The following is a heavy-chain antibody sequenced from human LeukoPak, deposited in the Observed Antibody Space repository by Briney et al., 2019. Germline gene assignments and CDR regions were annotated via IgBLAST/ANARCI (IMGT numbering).Heavy chain of an antibody. CDR1: RFTFSSYS. V-gene: IGHV3-21*01. D-gene: IGHD6-13*01. CDR2: ISSSSSYI. Sequence: GGSLRLSCAASRFTFSSYSMNWVRQAPGKGLEWVSSISSSSSYIYYADSVKGRFTISRDNAKNSLYLQMNSLRAEDTAVYYCSREEQQLISPLYFFDYWGQGTLVTVSS. J-gene: IGHJ4*02. CDR3: SREEQQLISPLYFFDY.